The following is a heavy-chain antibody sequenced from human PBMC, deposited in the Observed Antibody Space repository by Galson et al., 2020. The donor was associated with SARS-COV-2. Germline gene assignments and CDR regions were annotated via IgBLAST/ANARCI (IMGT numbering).Heavy chain of an antibody. CDR3: ARPFLSYSEKDPFDV. CDR1: GSSFPTYW. CDR2: IYPGDSQT. J-gene: IGHJ3*01. V-gene: IGHV5-51*01. D-gene: IGHD2-15*01. Sequence: GESLKISCKGSGSSFPTYWIAWVRQMPGKGLEWMGIIYPGDSQTRYSPSFQGQVSISVDNSITTAYLEWSSLKASDTAIYYCARPFLSYSEKDPFDVWGQGTMVTVSS.